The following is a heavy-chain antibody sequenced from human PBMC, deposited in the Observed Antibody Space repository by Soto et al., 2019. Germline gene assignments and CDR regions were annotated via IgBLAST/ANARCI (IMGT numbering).Heavy chain of an antibody. Sequence: SETLALTCTVSVDSIGSYYCTWIRQPAGKGLEWIGRIYSSGSTNYNPSLKSRVTMSVDTSKNQFSLKLSSVTAAHTAVYYCARDPINGSIDYWGQGTLLTVS. D-gene: IGHD2-21*01. CDR1: VDSIGSYY. CDR3: ARDPINGSIDY. CDR2: IYSSGST. J-gene: IGHJ4*02. V-gene: IGHV4-4*07.